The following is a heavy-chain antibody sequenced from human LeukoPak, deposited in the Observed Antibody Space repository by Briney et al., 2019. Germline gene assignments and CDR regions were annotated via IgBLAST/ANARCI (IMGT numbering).Heavy chain of an antibody. CDR3: ASLSGGGSGWFFPFDY. V-gene: IGHV4-39*07. Sequence: PSETLSLTCTVSGGSISSSSYYWGWIRQPPGKGLEWIGSIYYSGNTYYNPSLKSRVTISVDTSKNQFSLKLSSVTAADTAVYYCASLSGGGSGWFFPFDYWGQGTLVTVSS. CDR2: IYYSGNT. CDR1: GGSISSSSYY. D-gene: IGHD6-19*01. J-gene: IGHJ4*02.